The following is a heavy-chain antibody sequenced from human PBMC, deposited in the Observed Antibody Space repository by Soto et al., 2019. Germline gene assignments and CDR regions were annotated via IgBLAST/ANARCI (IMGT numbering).Heavy chain of an antibody. V-gene: IGHV3-23*01. J-gene: IGHJ3*02. Sequence: PGGSLRLSCAASGFSFGTYVMNWVRQAPGKGLEWVSGISGSGGRVYSADSVKGRFTISRDNSRNTLYLQMNSLRAEDTAIYYCAMTRLYDTGTNVYHRDALDIWGQGTQVTVSS. CDR3: AMTRLYDTGTNVYHRDALDI. D-gene: IGHD3-22*01. CDR2: ISGSGGRV. CDR1: GFSFGTYV.